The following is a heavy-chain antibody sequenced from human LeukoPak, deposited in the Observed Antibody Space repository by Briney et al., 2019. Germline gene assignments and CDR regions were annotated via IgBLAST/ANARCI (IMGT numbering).Heavy chain of an antibody. Sequence: SETLSLTCTVSGGSISTFYWSWIRQAPGKGLEYIGYIYYSGSTNYNPSLESRVTLSVDTSQNQFSLILSSVTAADTAVHYCARGPTSYYFESWGQGTLVTVSS. CDR1: GGSISTFY. D-gene: IGHD2-15*01. CDR2: IYYSGST. J-gene: IGHJ4*02. CDR3: ARGPTSYYFES. V-gene: IGHV4-59*01.